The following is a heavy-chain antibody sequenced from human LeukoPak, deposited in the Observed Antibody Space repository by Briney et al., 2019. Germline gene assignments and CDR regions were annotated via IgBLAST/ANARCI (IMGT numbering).Heavy chain of an antibody. J-gene: IGHJ3*02. CDR2: IYYSGST. V-gene: IGHV4-59*01. Sequence: SETLSLTCTVSGGSISSYYWSWIRQPPGKGLEWIGYIYYSGSTNYNPSLKSRVTISVDTSKNQFSLKLSSVTAADTAVYYCARVYARSTDAFDIWGQGTMVTVSS. D-gene: IGHD3-16*01. CDR1: GGSISSYY. CDR3: ARVYARSTDAFDI.